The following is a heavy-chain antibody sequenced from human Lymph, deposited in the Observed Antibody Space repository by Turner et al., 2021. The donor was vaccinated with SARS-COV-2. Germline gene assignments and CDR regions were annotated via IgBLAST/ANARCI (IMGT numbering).Heavy chain of an antibody. V-gene: IGHV3-30-3*01. Sequence: QVQPVASGGGVVQPWRSLRLSCAASGLTFSSYAMHWVRQAPGKGLEWVAIISYDGSNKYYADSVKGRFTISRDNSKNTLYLQMNSLRAEDTAVYYCARSTGGSYYYGMDVWGQGTTVTVSS. J-gene: IGHJ6*02. D-gene: IGHD2-15*01. CDR2: ISYDGSNK. CDR1: GLTFSSYA. CDR3: ARSTGGSYYYGMDV.